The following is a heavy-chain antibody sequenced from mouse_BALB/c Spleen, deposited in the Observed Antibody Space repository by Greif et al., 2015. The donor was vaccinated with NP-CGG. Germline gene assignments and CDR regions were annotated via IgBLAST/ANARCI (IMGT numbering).Heavy chain of an antibody. V-gene: IGHV1S81*02. D-gene: IGHD2-3*01. CDR1: GYTFTSYW. J-gene: IGHJ1*01. CDR2: INPSNGRT. CDR3: ARGGYYDWYFDV. Sequence: VKLQESGAELVKPGASVKLSCKASGYTFTSYWMHWVKQRPGQGLEWIGEINPSNGRTNYNEKFKSKATLTVDKSSSTAYIQFSSLTSEDSAVYYCARGGYYDWYFDVWGAGTTVTVSS.